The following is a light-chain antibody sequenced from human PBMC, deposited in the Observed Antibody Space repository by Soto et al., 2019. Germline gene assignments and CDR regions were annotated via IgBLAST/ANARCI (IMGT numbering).Light chain of an antibody. CDR2: VVS. Sequence: QSALTQPASVSGSPGQSITISCTGTSSDVGSYNLVSWYQQHPGKAPKLMIFVVSKRPSGVSHRFSGSKSGNTASLTISGLQAEDEADYYCCSYAGSSPWVFGGGTKLTVL. CDR1: SSDVGSYNL. V-gene: IGLV2-23*02. J-gene: IGLJ3*02. CDR3: CSYAGSSPWV.